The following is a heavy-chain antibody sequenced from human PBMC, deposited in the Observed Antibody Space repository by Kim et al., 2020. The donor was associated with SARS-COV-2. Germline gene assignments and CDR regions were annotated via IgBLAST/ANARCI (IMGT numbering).Heavy chain of an antibody. Sequence: TDGGTTDYAAPVKGRFTISRDDSKNTLYLQMNSLKTEDTAVYYCTTDFLVGGQGTLVTVSS. CDR3: TTDFLV. CDR2: TDGGTT. J-gene: IGHJ4*02. V-gene: IGHV3-15*01.